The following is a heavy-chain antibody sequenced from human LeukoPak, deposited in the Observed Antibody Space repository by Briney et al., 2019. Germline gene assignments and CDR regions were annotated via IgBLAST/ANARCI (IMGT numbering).Heavy chain of an antibody. D-gene: IGHD5-18*01. Sequence: SVKVSCKASGGTFSSYAISWVRQAPGQGLEWMGGIIPIFGTANYAQKFQGRVTITADESTSTAYMELSSLRSEDTAVYYCARQGSGNHGYSYGLFDYWGQGTLVTVSS. J-gene: IGHJ4*02. CDR3: ARQGSGNHGYSYGLFDY. CDR1: GGTFSSYA. V-gene: IGHV1-69*13. CDR2: IIPIFGTA.